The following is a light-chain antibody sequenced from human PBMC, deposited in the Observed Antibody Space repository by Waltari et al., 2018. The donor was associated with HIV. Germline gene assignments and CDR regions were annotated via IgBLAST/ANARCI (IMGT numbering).Light chain of an antibody. V-gene: IGLV2-11*01. Sequence: QSALTQPRSVSGSPGQSVTISCTGTSSAVGGYNYVSWYQQHPGKAPKLMIYDVSKRPSGVPDRFSGSKSGNTASLTISGLQAEDEADYYCCSYAGSYTFVFVTGTKVTVL. CDR2: DVS. CDR3: CSYAGSYTFV. J-gene: IGLJ1*01. CDR1: SSAVGGYNY.